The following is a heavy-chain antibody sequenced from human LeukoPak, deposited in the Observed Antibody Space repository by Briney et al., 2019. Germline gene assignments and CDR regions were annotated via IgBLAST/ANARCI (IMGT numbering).Heavy chain of an antibody. CDR2: IKQEGSEK. D-gene: IGHD3/OR15-3a*01. V-gene: IGHV3-7*03. CDR1: GFTLSSYW. Sequence: GGSLRLSCAASGFTLSSYWMSWVRQAPGKGLEWVANIKQEGSEKYYVDSVKGRFTISRDNAKNSLYLQMNSLRAEDTAVYYCGTHAGRTGSDDWGQGTLVTVSS. J-gene: IGHJ4*02. CDR3: GTHAGRTGSDD.